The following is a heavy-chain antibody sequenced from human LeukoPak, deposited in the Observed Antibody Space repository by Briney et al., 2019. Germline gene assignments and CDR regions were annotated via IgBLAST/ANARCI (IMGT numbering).Heavy chain of an antibody. CDR1: GFTFRNYA. CDR2: ISYAGSNK. D-gene: IGHD1-26*01. CDR3: ARDPAPGSYFAFDI. V-gene: IGHV3-30-3*01. Sequence: PGGSLRLSCAASGFTFRNYAMHWVRQAPGKGLEWVAVISYAGSNKYYADSVKGRFTISRDNSKNTLYLQMNSLRAEDTAVYYCARDPAPGSYFAFDIWGQGTMVTVSS. J-gene: IGHJ3*02.